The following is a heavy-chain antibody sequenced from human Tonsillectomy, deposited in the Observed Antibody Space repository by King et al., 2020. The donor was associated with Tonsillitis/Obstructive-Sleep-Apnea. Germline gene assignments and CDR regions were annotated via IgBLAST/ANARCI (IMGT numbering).Heavy chain of an antibody. J-gene: IGHJ5*02. CDR3: AHMHTAYEEHHFFGP. Sequence: TLKESGPTLVKPTQTLTLTCTFSGFSLSASGMGVAWIRQPPGKALEWLALIFWDDDKRYSPSLKSRLTITKDTSKNQVVLRMTNMDPVDTGTYYCAHMHTAYEEHHFFGPWGQGTLVTVSS. CDR2: IFWDDDK. D-gene: IGHD1/OR15-1a*01. V-gene: IGHV2-5*02. CDR1: GFSLSASGMG.